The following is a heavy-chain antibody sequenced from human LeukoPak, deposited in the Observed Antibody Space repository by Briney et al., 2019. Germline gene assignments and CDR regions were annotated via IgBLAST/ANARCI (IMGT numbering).Heavy chain of an antibody. J-gene: IGHJ3*02. CDR2: IKQDGSEK. CDR1: GFTFSSYW. V-gene: IGHV3-7*01. Sequence: GGSLRLSCAASGFTFSSYWMSWVRQAPGKGLEWVANIKQDGSEKYYVDSVKGRFTISRDNAKSSLYLQMNSLRAEDTAVYYCAREGGIVVVPAAPRGDAFDIWGQGTMVTVSS. D-gene: IGHD2-2*01. CDR3: AREGGIVVVPAAPRGDAFDI.